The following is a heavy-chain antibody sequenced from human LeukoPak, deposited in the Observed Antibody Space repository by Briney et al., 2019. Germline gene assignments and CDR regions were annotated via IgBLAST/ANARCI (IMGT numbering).Heavy chain of an antibody. CDR3: ARDRPLYSGSTPGYFDY. CDR1: GFTFSSYS. CDR2: ISSSSSYI. J-gene: IGHJ4*02. V-gene: IGHV3-21*01. Sequence: PGGSLRLSCAASGFTFSSYSMNWVRQAPGKGLEWVSSISSSSSYIYYADSVKGRFTISRDNAKNSLYLQMNGLRAEDTAVYYCARDRPLYSGSTPGYFDYWGQGTLVTVSS. D-gene: IGHD6-6*01.